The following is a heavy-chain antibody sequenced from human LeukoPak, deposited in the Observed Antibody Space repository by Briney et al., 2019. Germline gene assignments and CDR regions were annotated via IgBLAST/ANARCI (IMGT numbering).Heavy chain of an antibody. J-gene: IGHJ4*02. V-gene: IGHV4-34*01. CDR3: ARGPRYYYDSSGYALDY. CDR1: GGSFSGYY. CDR2: INHSGST. D-gene: IGHD3-22*01. Sequence: SETLSLTCAVYGGSFSGYYWSWIRQPPGKGLEWIGEINHSGSTNYNPSLKSRVTISVDTSKNQFSLKLSSVTAVDTAVYYCARGPRYYYDSSGYALDYWGQGTLVTVSS.